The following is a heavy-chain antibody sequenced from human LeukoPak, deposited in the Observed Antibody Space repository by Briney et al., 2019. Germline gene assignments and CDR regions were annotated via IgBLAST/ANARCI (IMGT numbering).Heavy chain of an antibody. CDR1: GYTLTELP. CDR2: FDPEDGET. Sequence: ASVKVSCKVSGYTLTELPMHWVQQAPGKGLEWMGGFDPEDGETIYAQKFQGRVTMTEDTSTDTAYMELSSLRSEDTAVYYCATEVATGNLGVFDYWGQGTLVTVSS. CDR3: ATEVATGNLGVFDY. V-gene: IGHV1-24*01. D-gene: IGHD5-12*01. J-gene: IGHJ4*02.